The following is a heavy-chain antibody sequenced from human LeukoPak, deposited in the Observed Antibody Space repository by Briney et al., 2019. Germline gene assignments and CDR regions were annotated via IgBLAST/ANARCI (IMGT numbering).Heavy chain of an antibody. CDR2: ISGSGGST. D-gene: IGHD3-16*01. Sequence: GGSLRLSCTTSGFTFSTSTMTWVRQAPGKGLEWVSAISGSGGSTYYADSVKGRFTISRDNSKNTLYLQMNSLRAEDTAVYYCAKDSGSVWGNWFDPWGQGTLVTVSS. V-gene: IGHV3-23*01. J-gene: IGHJ5*02. CDR1: GFTFSTST. CDR3: AKDSGSVWGNWFDP.